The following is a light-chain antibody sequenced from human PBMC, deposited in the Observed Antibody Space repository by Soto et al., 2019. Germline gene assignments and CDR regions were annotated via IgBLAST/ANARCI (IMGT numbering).Light chain of an antibody. Sequence: EIVLTQSPDTLSLFPGERATLSCRASQNVGNYLAWYQEKPGQAPRLLISDSSNRATGIPARFSGSGSGTDFTLTISGLEPDDFDLYFCQQRADWPITLGPGTKVDI. J-gene: IGKJ3*01. CDR1: QNVGNY. V-gene: IGKV3-11*01. CDR3: QQRADWPIT. CDR2: DSS.